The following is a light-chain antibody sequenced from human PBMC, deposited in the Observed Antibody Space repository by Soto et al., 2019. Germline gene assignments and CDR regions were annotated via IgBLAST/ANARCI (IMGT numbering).Light chain of an antibody. Sequence: EIVLTQSPGTLSLSPGERATLSCRASQSVSSSYLAWYQQKPGQAPRLLIYGASSRATGIPDRFSGSGSGTDFTLTISRLEPEDFALYFCQRYGSSLRTLGQGTKVEIK. V-gene: IGKV3-20*01. J-gene: IGKJ1*01. CDR3: QRYGSSLRT. CDR1: QSVSSSY. CDR2: GAS.